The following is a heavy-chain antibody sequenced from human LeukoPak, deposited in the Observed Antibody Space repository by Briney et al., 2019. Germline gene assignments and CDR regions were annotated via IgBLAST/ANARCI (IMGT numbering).Heavy chain of an antibody. J-gene: IGHJ4*02. CDR3: ARDRSSGWYVYDY. D-gene: IGHD6-19*01. Sequence: PGGSLRLSCVASGFTVSSNYMSWVRQAPGKGLEWVPVIYSGSSTYYAESVKGRFTISRNTSKNTLYLQMNSLRADDTAVYYCARDRSSGWYVYDYWGQGTLVTVSS. CDR1: GFTVSSNY. V-gene: IGHV3-53*01. CDR2: IYSGSST.